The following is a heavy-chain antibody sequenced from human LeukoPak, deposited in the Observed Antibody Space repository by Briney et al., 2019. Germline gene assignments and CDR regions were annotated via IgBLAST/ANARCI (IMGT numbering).Heavy chain of an antibody. Sequence: ASVKVSCKASGYTFTSYGISWVRQAPGQGLEWMGWISAYNGNTNYAQKFQGRVTMTRDTSTSTVYMELSSLRSEDTAVYYRARDSGDDSSSWYEVYYWGQGTLVTVSS. J-gene: IGHJ4*02. CDR2: ISAYNGNT. V-gene: IGHV1-18*01. CDR1: GYTFTSYG. D-gene: IGHD6-13*01. CDR3: ARDSGDDSSSWYEVYY.